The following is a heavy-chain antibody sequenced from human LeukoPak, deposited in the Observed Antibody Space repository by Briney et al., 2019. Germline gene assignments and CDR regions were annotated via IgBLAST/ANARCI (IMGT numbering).Heavy chain of an antibody. CDR1: GFTFSSYG. Sequence: GGSLRLSCAASGFTFSSYGMHWVRQAPGKGLEWVAFIRYDGSNKYYADSVKGRFTISRDNSKNTLYLQMNSQRAEDTAVYYCAKGEITIFGVGSPTYWGQGTLVTVSS. J-gene: IGHJ4*02. V-gene: IGHV3-30*02. D-gene: IGHD3-3*01. CDR3: AKGEITIFGVGSPTY. CDR2: IRYDGSNK.